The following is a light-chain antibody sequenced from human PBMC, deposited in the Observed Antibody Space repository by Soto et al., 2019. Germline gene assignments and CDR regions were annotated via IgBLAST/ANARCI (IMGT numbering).Light chain of an antibody. CDR3: QQRSSWPPKLT. CDR1: QSVSSSY. V-gene: IGKV3D-20*02. J-gene: IGKJ4*01. CDR2: GAS. Sequence: EIVLTQSPGTLSLSPGERATLSCRASQSVSSSYLAWYQQKRGQAPRLLIYGASSRATGIPARFSGSGSGTDFTLTISSLEPEDFAVYYCQQRSSWPPKLTFGGGTKVDI.